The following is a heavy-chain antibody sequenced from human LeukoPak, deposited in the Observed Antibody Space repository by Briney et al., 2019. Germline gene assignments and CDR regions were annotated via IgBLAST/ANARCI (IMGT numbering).Heavy chain of an antibody. CDR2: IWSXGTTL. J-gene: IGHJ6*02. CDR1: GXXLXXSY. Sequence: GGSLRLSCAASGXXLXXSYXXXXXXAXGXGLGWXXSIWSXGTTLYAADSLKGRFTVSRDNAENTLYLQMNRLRDEDTAVYYCARDPEGDGYFGMDVWGQGTTVTVSS. D-gene: IGHD3-10*01. CDR3: ARDPEGDGYFGMDV. V-gene: IGHV3-21*06.